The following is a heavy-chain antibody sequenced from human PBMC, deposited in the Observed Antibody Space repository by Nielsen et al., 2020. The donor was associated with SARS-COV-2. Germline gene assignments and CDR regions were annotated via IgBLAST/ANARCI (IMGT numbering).Heavy chain of an antibody. J-gene: IGHJ3*02. CDR2: IKQDGSEK. V-gene: IGHV3-7*01. CDR1: GFTFSSYW. Sequence: GESLKISCAASGFTFSSYWMSWVRQAPGKGLEWVANIKQDGSEKYYVDSVKGRFTISRDNAKNSLYLQMNSLRAEDTAVYYCAKDNLRLAAAGDAFDIWGQGTMVTVSS. CDR3: AKDNLRLAAAGDAFDI. D-gene: IGHD6-13*01.